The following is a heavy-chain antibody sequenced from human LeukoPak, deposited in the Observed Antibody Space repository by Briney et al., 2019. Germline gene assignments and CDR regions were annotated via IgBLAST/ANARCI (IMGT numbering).Heavy chain of an antibody. D-gene: IGHD1-26*01. CDR3: ARVSVGATYFRAFDI. V-gene: IGHV1-46*01. CDR2: INPSGGSP. CDR1: GYTFTSYY. Sequence: GASVKVSCKAAGYTFTSYYMHWVRQAPGQGLEWMGIINPSGGSPSYAQKFQGRVIMTRDTSTSTVYMELSSLRSEDTAVYYCARVSVGATYFRAFDIWGQGTMVTVSS. J-gene: IGHJ3*02.